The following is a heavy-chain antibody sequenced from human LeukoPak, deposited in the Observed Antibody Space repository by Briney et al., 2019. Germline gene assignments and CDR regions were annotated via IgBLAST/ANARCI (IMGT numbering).Heavy chain of an antibody. CDR2: IYPDDSDT. CDR3: ATGRGGQQLGDF. D-gene: IGHD6-13*01. V-gene: IGHV5-51*01. CDR1: EYSFPTYC. J-gene: IGHJ4*02. Sequence: GESLKISCKHSEYSFPTYCVGWVRQMPGKGLEWMGIIYPDDSDTRYSPSFQGQVTISADRSISTAYLQWSSLKASDTAMYYCATGRGGQQLGDFWGQGTLVTVSS.